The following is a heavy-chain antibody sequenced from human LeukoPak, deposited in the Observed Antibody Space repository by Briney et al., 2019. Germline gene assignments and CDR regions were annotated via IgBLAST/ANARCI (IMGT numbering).Heavy chain of an antibody. V-gene: IGHV3-23*01. CDR2: ISGSGGST. D-gene: IGHD3-22*01. CDR3: AASRSEMYGAVGGYYY. J-gene: IGHJ4*02. Sequence: GGSLRLSCAASGFTFSSYAMSWVRQAPGKGLEWVSAISGSGGSTYYADSVKGRFTISRDNSKNTLYLQMNSLRAEDTAVYYCAASRSEMYGAVGGYYYWGQGTLVTVSS. CDR1: GFTFSSYA.